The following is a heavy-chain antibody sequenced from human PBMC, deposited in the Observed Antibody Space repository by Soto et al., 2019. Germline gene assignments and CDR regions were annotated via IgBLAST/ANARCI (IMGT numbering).Heavy chain of an antibody. CDR1: GYTFTGYY. J-gene: IGHJ4*02. V-gene: IGHV1-2*02. CDR2: INPNSGGT. CDR3: ARSLIVVVPAALIDY. D-gene: IGHD2-2*01. Sequence: QVQLVQSGAEVKKPGASVKVPCKASGYTFTGYYMHWVRQAPGQGLEWMGWINPNSGGTNYAQKFQGRVTMTRDTSISTAYMELSRLRSDDTAVYYCARSLIVVVPAALIDYWGQGTLVTVSS.